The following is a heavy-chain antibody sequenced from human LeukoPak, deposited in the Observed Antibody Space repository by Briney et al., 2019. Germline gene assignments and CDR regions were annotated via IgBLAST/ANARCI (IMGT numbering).Heavy chain of an antibody. CDR3: ARDTYSSGWPNWFDP. Sequence: GASVKVSCKASGYIFSNYGINWVRQAPGQGLEWMGWVSAYNGNTNYGQRLQGRVSMTTDTSTRTAYMELRSLRSDDTAVYYCARDTYSSGWPNWFDPWGQGTLVTVAP. CDR1: GYIFSNYG. V-gene: IGHV1-18*01. D-gene: IGHD6-19*01. CDR2: VSAYNGNT. J-gene: IGHJ5*02.